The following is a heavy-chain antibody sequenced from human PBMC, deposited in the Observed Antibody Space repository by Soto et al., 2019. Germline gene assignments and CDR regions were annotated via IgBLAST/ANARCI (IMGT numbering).Heavy chain of an antibody. D-gene: IGHD5-18*01. V-gene: IGHV4-39*01. J-gene: IGHJ5*02. CDR1: GGSISSSSYY. CDR2: IYYSGST. Sequence: KSSETLSLTCTVSGGSISSSSYYWGWIRQPPGKGLEWIGSIYYSGSTYYNPSLKSRVTISVDTSKNQFSLKLSSVTAADTAVYYCARNVDTAMVSNWFDPWGQGTLVTVSS. CDR3: ARNVDTAMVSNWFDP.